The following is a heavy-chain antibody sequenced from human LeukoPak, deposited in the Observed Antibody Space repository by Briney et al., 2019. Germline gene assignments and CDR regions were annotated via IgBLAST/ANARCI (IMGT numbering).Heavy chain of an antibody. CDR2: ISSSSSYI. CDR3: ARGEFGDYYYFYMDV. V-gene: IGHV3-21*01. Sequence: TGGSLRLSCAASGFTFNTYGMNWVRQAPGKGLEWVSSISSSSSYIYSADSVKGRFTISRDDAKNSLFLQMNSLRAEDTATYYCARGEFGDYYYFYMDVWGKGTTVTVSS. D-gene: IGHD2/OR15-2a*01. CDR1: GFTFNTYG. J-gene: IGHJ6*03.